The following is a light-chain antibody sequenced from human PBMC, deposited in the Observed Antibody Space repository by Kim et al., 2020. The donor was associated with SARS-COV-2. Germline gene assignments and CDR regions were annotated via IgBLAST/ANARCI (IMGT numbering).Light chain of an antibody. CDR3: SSYASNNIGV. CDR2: EVT. Sequence: QSALTQPPSASGSPGQAVTISCTGTSSDVGGYNYVSWYQQYPGKAPKLIIYEVTKRPSGVPDRFSGSKSGNTASLTVSGLQSEVEADYYCSSYASNNIGVFGGGTQLTVL. V-gene: IGLV2-8*01. J-gene: IGLJ3*02. CDR1: SSDVGGYNY.